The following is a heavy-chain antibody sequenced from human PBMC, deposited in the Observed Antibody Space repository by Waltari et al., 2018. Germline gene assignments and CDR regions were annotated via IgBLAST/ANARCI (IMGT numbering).Heavy chain of an antibody. V-gene: IGHV1-8*02. J-gene: IGHJ5*02. CDR3: ARAFRSSWFGAWLDP. CDR2: RNPNSGNT. Sequence: QVQLVQSGAEVKKPGASVKVSCKASGYTFISHDINWVRQATGQELEWMGWRNPNSGNTGYAQKFQGRVTMTRNTSISTAYMELSSLRSDDTAVYYCARAFRSSWFGAWLDPWGQGTPVTVSS. D-gene: IGHD3-10*01. CDR1: GYTFISHD.